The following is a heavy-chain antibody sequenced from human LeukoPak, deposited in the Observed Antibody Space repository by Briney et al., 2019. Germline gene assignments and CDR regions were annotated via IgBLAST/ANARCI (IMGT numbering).Heavy chain of an antibody. V-gene: IGHV4-59*01. D-gene: IGHD5-12*01. CDR1: GGSISSYY. CDR3: ARGGGYVDSGDY. Sequence: SETLSLTCTVSGGSISSYYWSWIRQPPGKGLEWIGYIYYSGSTNYNPSLKSRVTISVDTSKNQFSLKLSSVTAADTAVYYCARGGGYVDSGDYWGQGTLVTVSS. J-gene: IGHJ4*02. CDR2: IYYSGST.